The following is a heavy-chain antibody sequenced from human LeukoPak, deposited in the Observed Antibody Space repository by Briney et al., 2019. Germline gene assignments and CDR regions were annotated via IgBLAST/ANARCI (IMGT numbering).Heavy chain of an antibody. V-gene: IGHV4-39*01. CDR1: GGSISSSSSY. CDR3: ARAKHDYGAPGFDY. Sequence: PSETLSLTCTVSGGSISSSSSYWGWIRQPPGKGLEWIGSIYYSGSTYYNPSLKSRVTISVDTSKNQFPLKLSSVTAADTAVYYCARAKHDYGAPGFDYWGQGTLVTVSS. J-gene: IGHJ4*02. CDR2: IYYSGST. D-gene: IGHD4-17*01.